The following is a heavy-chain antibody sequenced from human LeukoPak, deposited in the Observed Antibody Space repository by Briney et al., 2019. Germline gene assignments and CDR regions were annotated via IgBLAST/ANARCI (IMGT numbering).Heavy chain of an antibody. Sequence: SETLSLTCAVYGGSFSGFYWSWIRQSPGKGLEWIGEINHSGATNYNPSLKSRVTISVDTSKDQFSLSLSSVTAADTAVYYCARPLTYCSGGSCYGNWFDPWGQGTLVTVSS. D-gene: IGHD2-15*01. CDR2: INHSGAT. V-gene: IGHV4-34*01. CDR1: GGSFSGFY. CDR3: ARPLTYCSGGSCYGNWFDP. J-gene: IGHJ5*02.